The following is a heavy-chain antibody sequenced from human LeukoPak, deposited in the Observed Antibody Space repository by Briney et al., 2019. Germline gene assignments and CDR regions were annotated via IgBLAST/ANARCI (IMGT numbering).Heavy chain of an antibody. J-gene: IGHJ3*02. CDR2: VNPSGDST. V-gene: IGHV1-46*01. CDR1: GYTFTSNH. D-gene: IGHD5-24*01. CDR3: ARGRYVGLRGWLPHGDLSAFDI. Sequence: ASVKVSCKASGYTFTSNHIHWVRQAPGQGLEWMGVVNPSGDSTSYAQNFQGRITITRDTSTSTLYMELSSLRSEDTAVYYCARGRYVGLRGWLPHGDLSAFDIWGQGTMVTVSS.